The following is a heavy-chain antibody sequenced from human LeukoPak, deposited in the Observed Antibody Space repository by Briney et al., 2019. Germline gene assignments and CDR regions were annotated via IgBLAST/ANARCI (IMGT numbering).Heavy chain of an antibody. CDR2: INHSGST. CDR3: ARGPASGSNFAWFDP. J-gene: IGHJ5*02. V-gene: IGHV4-34*01. Sequence: SETLSLTCAVYGGSLSNYYWSWIRQPSPGKGLEWIGEINHSGSTNYNPSLKSRVTISVDISKNQFSLELSYVTAADTAVYYCARGPASGSNFAWFDPWGQGTLVTVSS. CDR1: GGSLSNYY. D-gene: IGHD3-10*01.